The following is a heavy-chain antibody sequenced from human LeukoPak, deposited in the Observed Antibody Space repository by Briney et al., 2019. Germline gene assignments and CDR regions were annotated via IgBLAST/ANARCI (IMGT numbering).Heavy chain of an antibody. V-gene: IGHV3-23*01. CDR2: ISGSGGST. J-gene: IGHJ4*02. CDR1: GFIFIDYW. CDR3: VCGAPFEY. D-gene: IGHD2-21*01. Sequence: QTGGSLRLSCAASGFIFIDYWLSWVRQAPGKGLEWVSAISGSGGSTYYADSVKGRFTISRDNAKNTLYLQMNSLRADDTALYYCVCGAPFEYWGQGTLVTVSS.